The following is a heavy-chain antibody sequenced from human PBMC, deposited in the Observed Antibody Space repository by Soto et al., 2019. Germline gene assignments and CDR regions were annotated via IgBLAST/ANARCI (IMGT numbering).Heavy chain of an antibody. CDR1: GASISGNY. Sequence: SETLSLTCTFSGASISGNYWSWIRQPPGKDLEWIGYIYDSGSTNYSPSLQSRVTMSVDRSKNQFSLALTSVTAADTALYFCARYRRGTGWYYLDYWGQGILVTVS. CDR3: ARYRRGTGWYYLDY. CDR2: IYDSGST. V-gene: IGHV4-59*01. J-gene: IGHJ4*02. D-gene: IGHD6-19*01.